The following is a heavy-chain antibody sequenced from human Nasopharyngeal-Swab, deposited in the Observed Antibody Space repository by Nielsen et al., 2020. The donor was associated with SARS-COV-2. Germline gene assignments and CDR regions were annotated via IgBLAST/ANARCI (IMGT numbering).Heavy chain of an antibody. J-gene: IGHJ4*02. CDR3: AAAPSGDYGGY. CDR1: GFTFSNYG. CDR2: IWYDGSNK. V-gene: IGHV3-33*01. D-gene: IGHD4-23*01. Sequence: GESLKISCAASGFTFSNYGMHWVRQAPGKGLEWVAVIWYDGSNKYYADSVKGRLTISRDNSKNTVYLQMSSLRGEDTAVYYCAAAPSGDYGGYWGQGTLVTVSS.